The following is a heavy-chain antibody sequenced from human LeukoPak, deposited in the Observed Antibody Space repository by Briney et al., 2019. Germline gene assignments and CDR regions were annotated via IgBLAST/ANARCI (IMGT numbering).Heavy chain of an antibody. Sequence: SGVSLRLSCAASGFTFGSHAMHWVRQAPGKGLEWVAIISYDGSDKFYADSVKGRFTISRDNSKNTLYLQLNSLRTEDTAVYYCARDNDYKIDYWGQGTLLTVSS. CDR2: ISYDGSDK. CDR3: ARDNDYKIDY. J-gene: IGHJ4*02. CDR1: GFTFGSHA. V-gene: IGHV3-30-3*01. D-gene: IGHD4-11*01.